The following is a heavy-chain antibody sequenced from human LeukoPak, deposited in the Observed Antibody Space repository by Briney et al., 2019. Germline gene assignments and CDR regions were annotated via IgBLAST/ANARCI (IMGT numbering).Heavy chain of an antibody. CDR1: GYFISSGYY. CDR2: IHHSGNS. Sequence: SETLSLTCAVSGYFISSGYYWGWIRQSPGKGLEWIGSIHHSGNSFYNPSLKSRVTISVDTSKNQFSLKLSSLTAADTAVYYCARSASSHSSSSPFDYWGQGTLVTVSS. V-gene: IGHV4-38-2*01. D-gene: IGHD6-6*01. J-gene: IGHJ4*02. CDR3: ARSASSHSSSSPFDY.